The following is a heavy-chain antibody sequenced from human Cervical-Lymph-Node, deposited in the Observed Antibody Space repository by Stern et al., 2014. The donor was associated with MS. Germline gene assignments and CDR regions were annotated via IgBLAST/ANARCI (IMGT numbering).Heavy chain of an antibody. J-gene: IGHJ6*02. D-gene: IGHD3-3*01. Sequence: VQLEESGPGLVKPSETLSLTCTVSGASVSSGSYYWGWIRQSPGKRLEWIGYVYYTGTPYSNPSLSSRVTISIATSNNPFFLNLPSGTATDTAVYYCARHDQFLGGMDVWGQGTTVTVSS. CDR1: GASVSSGSYY. CDR2: VYYTGTP. CDR3: ARHDQFLGGMDV. V-gene: IGHV4-39*01.